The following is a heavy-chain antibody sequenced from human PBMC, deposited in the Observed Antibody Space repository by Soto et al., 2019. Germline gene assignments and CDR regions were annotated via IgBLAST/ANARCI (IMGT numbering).Heavy chain of an antibody. D-gene: IGHD4-17*01. J-gene: IGHJ4*02. Sequence: SETLSLTCTVSGDSISSYYWSWIRQPPGKGLEWIGNIYYSGSTNYNPSLKSRVTISVDTSKNQLSLKLSSVTAADTAVYYCARRYGYYFDYWGQGTLVTVSS. CDR3: ARRYGYYFDY. V-gene: IGHV4-59*08. CDR2: IYYSGST. CDR1: GDSISSYY.